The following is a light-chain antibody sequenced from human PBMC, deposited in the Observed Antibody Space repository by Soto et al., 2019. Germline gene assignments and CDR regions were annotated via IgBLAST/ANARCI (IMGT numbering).Light chain of an antibody. CDR2: AAS. CDR3: QQLNSDPFT. J-gene: IGKJ5*01. V-gene: IGKV1-9*01. CDR1: QGISSY. Sequence: IQFTQSPSSLSASVGDRVTITCRASQGISSYLAWYQQKPGKAPKLLIYAASNLQSGVPSRFSGSGSGTDFTLTISSLQPEDFATYYCQQLNSDPFTFSQRTQLEIK.